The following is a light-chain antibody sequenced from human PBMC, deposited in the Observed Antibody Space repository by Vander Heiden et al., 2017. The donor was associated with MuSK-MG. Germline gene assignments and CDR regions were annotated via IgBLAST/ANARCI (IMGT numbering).Light chain of an antibody. CDR3: SSYTTSGTVV. Sequence: QSALTHPASVSGSPGQSITISCTGTSSDVGTYDFVSWYQQHPDKAPQLIVFDVHDRPSGVSDRFSGSKSGYTASLTIAGLQAEDEAHYFCSSYTTSGTVVFGGGTKLTVL. J-gene: IGLJ2*01. CDR2: DVH. CDR1: SSDVGTYDF. V-gene: IGLV2-14*03.